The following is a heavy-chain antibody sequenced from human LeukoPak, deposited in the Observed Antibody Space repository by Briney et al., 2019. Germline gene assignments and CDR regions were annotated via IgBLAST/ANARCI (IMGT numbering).Heavy chain of an antibody. CDR2: FDPEDGEI. J-gene: IGHJ4*02. CDR3: STEVRYCSSTSCWDY. D-gene: IGHD2-2*01. CDR1: GYTLTELY. Sequence: ASVKVSCKVSGYTLTELYMHWVRQAPGKGLEWMGGFDPEDGEIIYAQKFQGRVTMTEDSSTDTAYMELSSLRSEDTAVYYCSTEVRYCSSTSCWDYWGQGTLVTVSS. V-gene: IGHV1-24*01.